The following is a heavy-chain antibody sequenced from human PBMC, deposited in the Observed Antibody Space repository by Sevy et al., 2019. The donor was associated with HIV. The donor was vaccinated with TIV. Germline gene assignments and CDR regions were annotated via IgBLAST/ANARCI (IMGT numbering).Heavy chain of an antibody. D-gene: IGHD3-3*01. V-gene: IGHV3-7*03. CDR2: INQDERHI. CDR1: GFTFSDFW. J-gene: IGHJ4*02. CDR3: AGRKVGDFWSGSIRGPWAGGPLFDY. Sequence: GGSLRLSCEVSGFTFSDFWMTWVRQSPGKGLEWVAYINQDERHINLLDSVRGRFTISRDNAKNSLYLQMNSLRAEDTALYYCAGRKVGDFWSGSIRGPWAGGPLFDYWGQGTLVTVSS.